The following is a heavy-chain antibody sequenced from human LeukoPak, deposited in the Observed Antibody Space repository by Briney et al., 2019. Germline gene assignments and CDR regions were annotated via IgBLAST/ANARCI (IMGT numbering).Heavy chain of an antibody. V-gene: IGHV3-23*01. CDR2: ISGSGGST. Sequence: GGSLRLSCAASGFTFSSYAMSWVRQAPGKGLEWVSAISGSGGSTYYADSVKGRFTISRDNSKNTLYLQMNSLRAKDTAVYYCATDCSSTSCFDCWGQGTLVTVSS. D-gene: IGHD2-2*01. CDR1: GFTFSSYA. CDR3: ATDCSSTSCFDC. J-gene: IGHJ4*02.